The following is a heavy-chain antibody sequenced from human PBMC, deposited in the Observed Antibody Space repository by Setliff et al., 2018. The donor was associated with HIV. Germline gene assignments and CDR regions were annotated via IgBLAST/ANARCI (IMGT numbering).Heavy chain of an antibody. V-gene: IGHV4-31*03. D-gene: IGHD2-15*01. CDR2: IYYNGRVSYSEKT. J-gene: IGHJ6*03. CDR1: GGSISRSSYF. Sequence: SETLSLTCTVSGGSISRSSYFWTWIRQRPGQGLEWIGYIYYNGRVSYSEKTYYSPSLKSRVTISVDSSKNQFSLNLKSVTAADTAVYYCALTGHRLLRGYMDVWGKGTTVTVSS. CDR3: ALTGHRLLRGYMDV.